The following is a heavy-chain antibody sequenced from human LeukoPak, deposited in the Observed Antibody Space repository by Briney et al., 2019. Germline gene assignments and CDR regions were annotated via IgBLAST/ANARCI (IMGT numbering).Heavy chain of an antibody. CDR1: GFTFSSYA. D-gene: IGHD6-13*01. Sequence: GGSLRLSCAASGFTFSSYAMTWGRQAPGKGREWVSGISRSGDSTDYADSVKGRFTISRDNPKNMVYLQMNSLRVEDTAVYFCATRSYSAGRDFWGQGTLVTVSS. J-gene: IGHJ4*02. V-gene: IGHV3-23*01. CDR3: ATRSYSAGRDF. CDR2: ISRSGDST.